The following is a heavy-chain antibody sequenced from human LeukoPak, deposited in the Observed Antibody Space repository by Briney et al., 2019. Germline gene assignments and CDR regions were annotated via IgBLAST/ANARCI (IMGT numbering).Heavy chain of an antibody. D-gene: IGHD3-22*01. V-gene: IGHV3-23*01. J-gene: IGHJ4*02. Sequence: PGGSLRLSCAGTGFTFSSYSMNWVRQAPGKGLEWVSAISGSGGSTYYADSVKGRFTISRDNSKNTLYLQMNSLRAEDTAVYYCAKAPMIVVVPDYWGQGTLVTVSS. CDR3: AKAPMIVVVPDY. CDR1: GFTFSSYS. CDR2: ISGSGGST.